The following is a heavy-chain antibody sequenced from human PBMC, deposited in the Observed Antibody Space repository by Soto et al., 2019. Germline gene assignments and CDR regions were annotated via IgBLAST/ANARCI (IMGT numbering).Heavy chain of an antibody. CDR1: GFTFSTYA. J-gene: IGHJ4*02. D-gene: IGHD3-22*01. CDR3: ARRRAGSGYYFDH. CDR2: VSVDGSLE. V-gene: IGHV3-30-3*01. Sequence: QVPLVESGGGVVQPGGSLRLSCVASGFTFSTYAIHWVRQAPGKGLEWVALVSVDGSLEYYADSVKGRSTVSRDNSKSTLYFQMNSLRPEDTAFYYCARRRAGSGYYFDHWGQGTLVTVSS.